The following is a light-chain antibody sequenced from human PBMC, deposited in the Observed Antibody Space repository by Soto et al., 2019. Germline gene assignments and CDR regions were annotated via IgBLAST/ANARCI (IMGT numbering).Light chain of an antibody. V-gene: IGKV3-15*01. J-gene: IGKJ1*01. CDR3: QQYNNWWT. CDR1: QSVNRN. Sequence: EIVMTQSPATRSVSPGERATLSCRASQSVNRNLAWYQQKPGQAPRLLISAASTRATGIPARFSGSGSETEFTLTISSLQSEDFAVYYCQQYNNWWTFGQGTKVEMK. CDR2: AAS.